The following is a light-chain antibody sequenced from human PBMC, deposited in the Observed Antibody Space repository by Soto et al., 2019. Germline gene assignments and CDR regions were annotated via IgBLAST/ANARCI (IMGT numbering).Light chain of an antibody. Sequence: PGERVTLSCRASQSVSSSYLTWYQQKPGQAPRLLIYGASTRATSIPARFSGSGSGTDFTLTISSLQPEDFAVYYCQQYNNWPTFGGGTKVEIK. J-gene: IGKJ4*01. CDR2: GAS. V-gene: IGKV3D-7*01. CDR1: QSVSSSY. CDR3: QQYNNWPT.